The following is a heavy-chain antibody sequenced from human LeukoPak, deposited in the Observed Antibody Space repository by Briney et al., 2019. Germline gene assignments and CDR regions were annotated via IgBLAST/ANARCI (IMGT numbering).Heavy chain of an antibody. D-gene: IGHD3-22*01. CDR2: IYYSGST. CDR1: GGSISSSSYY. J-gene: IGHJ4*02. V-gene: IGHV4-39*07. Sequence: PSETLSLTCTVSGGSISSSSYYWGWIRQPPGKGLEWIGSIYYSGSTYDNPSLKSRVTISVDTSKNQFSLKLSSVTAADTAVYYCARHSSSGYYYYYWGQGTLVTVSS. CDR3: ARHSSSGYYYYY.